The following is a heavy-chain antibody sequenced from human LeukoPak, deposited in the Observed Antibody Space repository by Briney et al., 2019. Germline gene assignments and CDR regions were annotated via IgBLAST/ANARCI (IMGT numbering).Heavy chain of an antibody. Sequence: SQTLSLTCAISGDSVSSNSAAWNWIRQSPSRGLEWLGRTYYRSKWYNDYAVSVKSRITINPDTSKNQFSLQLNSVTPEDTAVHYCARVSCSGGSCYSDFDYWGQGTLVTVSS. CDR1: GDSVSSNSAA. V-gene: IGHV6-1*01. J-gene: IGHJ4*02. CDR2: TYYRSKWYN. D-gene: IGHD2-15*01. CDR3: ARVSCSGGSCYSDFDY.